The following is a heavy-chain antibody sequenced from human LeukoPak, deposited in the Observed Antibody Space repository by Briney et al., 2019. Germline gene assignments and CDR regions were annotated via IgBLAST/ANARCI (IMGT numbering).Heavy chain of an antibody. D-gene: IGHD5-12*01. Sequence: GSLRLSCAASGFTFSSYAMHWVRQAPGKGLEWVAVISYDGSNKYYADFVKGRFTISRDNSKNTLYLQMNSLRAEDTAVYYCARDPLVATILYYFDYWGQGTLVTVSS. V-gene: IGHV3-30-3*01. CDR1: GFTFSSYA. CDR3: ARDPLVATILYYFDY. J-gene: IGHJ4*02. CDR2: ISYDGSNK.